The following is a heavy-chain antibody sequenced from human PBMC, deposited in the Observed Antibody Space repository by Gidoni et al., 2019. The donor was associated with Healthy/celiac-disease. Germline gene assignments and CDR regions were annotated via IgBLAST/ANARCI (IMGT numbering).Heavy chain of an antibody. J-gene: IGHJ5*02. CDR3: VKAFGRGGADWFDP. Sequence: EVQLVESGGGLVQPGGSLRLSCSASGFTFSSYAMHWVRQAPGKGLEYVSAISSNGGSTYYADSVKGRFTISRDNSKNTLYLQMSSLRAEDTAVYYCVKAFGRGGADWFDPWGQGTLVTVSS. D-gene: IGHD1-26*01. CDR2: ISSNGGST. V-gene: IGHV3-64D*06. CDR1: GFTFSSYA.